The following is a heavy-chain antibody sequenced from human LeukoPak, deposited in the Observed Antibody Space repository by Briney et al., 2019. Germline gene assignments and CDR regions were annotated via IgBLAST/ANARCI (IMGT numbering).Heavy chain of an antibody. CDR2: LTSSSDTT. V-gene: IGHV3-23*01. J-gene: IGHJ6*02. CDR3: AKGSYYYYGMDV. CDR1: GFTFSSYV. Sequence: PGGSLRLSCAASGFTFSSYVMSWVRQAPGKGLEWVAALTSSSDTTYYGDSVKGRFTISRDNAKNSLYLQMNSLRAEDTALYYCAKGSYYYYGMDVWGQGTTVTVSS.